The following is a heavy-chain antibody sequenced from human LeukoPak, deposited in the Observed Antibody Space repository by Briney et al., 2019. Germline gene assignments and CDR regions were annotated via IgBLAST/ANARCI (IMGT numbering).Heavy chain of an antibody. J-gene: IGHJ6*02. CDR2: ISYDGSSK. V-gene: IGHV3-30-3*01. CDR3: ARGTVSRPHYYYGMDV. Sequence: GGSLRLSCAASGFTFDDYAMHWVRQAPGKGLEWVAVISYDGSSKYYADSVKGRFTISRDNSKNTLYLQMNSLRPEDMAVYYCARGTVSRPHYYYGMDVWGQGTTVTVSS. CDR1: GFTFDDYA. D-gene: IGHD4-17*01.